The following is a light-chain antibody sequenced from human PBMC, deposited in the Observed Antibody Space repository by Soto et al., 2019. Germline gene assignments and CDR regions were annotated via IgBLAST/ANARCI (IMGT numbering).Light chain of an antibody. CDR3: SSYTGTSTYV. J-gene: IGLJ1*01. CDR1: SSDVGSYNR. V-gene: IGLV2-18*02. Sequence: QSGLTQPPSVSGSPGQSVTISCTGTSSDVGSYNRVSWYQQPPGTAPKLMIYEVSNRPSGVPDRFSGSKSGNTASLTISGLQAEDEADYYCSSYTGTSTYVFGTGTKLTVL. CDR2: EVS.